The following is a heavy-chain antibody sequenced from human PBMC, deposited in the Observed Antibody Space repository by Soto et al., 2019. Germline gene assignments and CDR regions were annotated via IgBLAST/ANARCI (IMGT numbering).Heavy chain of an antibody. D-gene: IGHD2-8*02. CDR1: GFTFSRYW. J-gene: IGHJ4*02. V-gene: IGHV3-74*01. CDR3: ARAYWAQVDH. CDR2: ISIDGTTT. Sequence: EVQLVESGGGLVQPGGSLRLSCVASGFTFSRYWMHWVRQAPGKGLVWVSRISIDGTTTNYADSVEGRFTISRDNARNTLYLQVNSLRAQDTAVYYCARAYWAQVDHWGQGTLVTVSS.